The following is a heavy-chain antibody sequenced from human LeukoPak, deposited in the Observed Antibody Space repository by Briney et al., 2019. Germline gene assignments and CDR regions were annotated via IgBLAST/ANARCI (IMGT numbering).Heavy chain of an antibody. CDR3: ATNLIGAGEYFQQ. V-gene: IGHV3-11*01. J-gene: IGHJ1*01. Sequence: GRSLRLSCAASGLRFSDYYVSWIRQAPGKGLQWVSYTRSGGNKMNYGGSVKGRSTRYRDNAKNSGYREVNSVGTEDTAVNDCATNLIGAGEYFQQWGQGTRVTVSS. CDR2: TRSGGNKM. CDR1: GLRFSDYY. D-gene: IGHD2/OR15-2a*01.